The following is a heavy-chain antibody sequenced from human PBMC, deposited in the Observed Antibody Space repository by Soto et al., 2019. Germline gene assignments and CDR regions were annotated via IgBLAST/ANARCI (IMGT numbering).Heavy chain of an antibody. CDR1: GFTFTSSA. V-gene: IGHV1-58*01. J-gene: IGHJ3*02. CDR2: IVVGSGNT. CDR3: AAEVRGVIITGDAFDI. Sequence: GASVKVSCKASGFTFTSSAVQWVRQARGQRLEWIGWIVVGSGNTNYAQKFQERVTITRDMSTSTAYMELSSLRSEDTAVYYCAAEVRGVIITGDAFDIWGQGTMVTVS. D-gene: IGHD3-10*01.